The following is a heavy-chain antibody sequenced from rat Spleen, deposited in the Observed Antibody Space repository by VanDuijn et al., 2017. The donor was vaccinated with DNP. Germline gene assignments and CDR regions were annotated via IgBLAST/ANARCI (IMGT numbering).Heavy chain of an antibody. V-gene: IGHV2-30*01. CDR2: MWSGGSA. CDR3: ARWEGINAY. Sequence: QVQLKESGPGLVQPSQTLSLTCTVAGFSLTGYNVHWVRQPTGKGLEWMGIMWSGGSAYYNSALKFRLSISRDTSKNQVFLKMNSLQTEDTAMYFCARWEGINAYWGQGTLVTVSS. CDR1: GFSLTGYN. J-gene: IGHJ3*01. D-gene: IGHD1-11*01.